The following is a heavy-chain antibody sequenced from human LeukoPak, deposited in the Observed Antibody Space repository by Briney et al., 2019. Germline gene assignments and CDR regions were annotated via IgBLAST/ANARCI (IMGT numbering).Heavy chain of an antibody. V-gene: IGHV3-48*03. CDR3: ARWYSSSWYTPYFDY. CDR2: ISSSGSTI. J-gene: IGHJ4*02. CDR1: GFIFSSYE. D-gene: IGHD6-13*01. Sequence: GGSLRLSCAASGFIFSSYEMNWVRQAPGKGLEWVSYISSSGSTIYYADSVKGRFTISRDNAKNSLYLQMNSLRAEDTAVYYCARWYSSSWYTPYFDYWGQGTLVTVSS.